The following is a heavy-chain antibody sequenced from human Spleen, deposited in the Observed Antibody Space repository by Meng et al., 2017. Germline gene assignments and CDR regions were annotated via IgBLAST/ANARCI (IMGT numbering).Heavy chain of an antibody. CDR2: INHSGST. D-gene: IGHD4-11*01. V-gene: IGHV4-34*01. CDR3: ARGPTTMAHDFDY. Sequence: VQQQQRGAGLLKPSEPLSLACAVYGGSFSGYYWSWIRQSPGKGLEWIGEINHSGSTNYNPSLESRATISVDTSQNNLSLKLSSVTAADSAVYYCARGPTTMAHDFDYWGQGTLVTVSS. J-gene: IGHJ4*02. CDR1: GGSFSGYY.